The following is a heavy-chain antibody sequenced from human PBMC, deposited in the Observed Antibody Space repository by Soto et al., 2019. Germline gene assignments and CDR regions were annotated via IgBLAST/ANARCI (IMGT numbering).Heavy chain of an antibody. CDR2: MNEDGSET. CDR1: GFFVSAYS. J-gene: IGHJ4*02. V-gene: IGHV3-7*01. Sequence: VESGGGLAQRGGSLRLSCAASGFFVSAYSMTWVRQAPGKGLECVANMNEDGSETYFVDTVKGRFTISRDNAKNARYRQMSCLGAEDTAVYFWARAQSPTSGCLDYWGQGTLVTVSS. CDR3: ARAQSPTSGCLDY. D-gene: IGHD3-3*01.